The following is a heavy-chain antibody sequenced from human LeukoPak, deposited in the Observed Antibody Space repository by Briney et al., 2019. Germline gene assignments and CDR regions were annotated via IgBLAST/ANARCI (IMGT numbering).Heavy chain of an antibody. Sequence: GASVKVSCKASGYTFTSYGISWVRQAPGQGLEWMGWISAYNGNTNYAQKLQGRVTMTTDTSTSTAYMDLRSLRSDHTAVYYCARESRYFDWLSNYFDYWGQGTLVTVSS. D-gene: IGHD3-9*01. CDR2: ISAYNGNT. V-gene: IGHV1-18*01. CDR1: GYTFTSYG. J-gene: IGHJ4*02. CDR3: ARESRYFDWLSNYFDY.